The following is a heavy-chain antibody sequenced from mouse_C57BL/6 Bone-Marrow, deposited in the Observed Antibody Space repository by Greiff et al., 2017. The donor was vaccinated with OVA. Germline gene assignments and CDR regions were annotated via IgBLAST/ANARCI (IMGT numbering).Heavy chain of an antibody. V-gene: IGHV5-17*01. CDR1: GFTFSDYG. D-gene: IGHD2-4*01. J-gene: IGHJ3*01. Sequence: EVMLVESGGGLVKPGGSLKLSCAASGFTFSDYGMHWVRQAPEKGLEWVAYISSGSSTIYYADTVKGRFTISRDNAKNTLFLQMTSLRSEDTAMYYCARGLDYDYDWFAYWGQGTLVTVSA. CDR3: ARGLDYDYDWFAY. CDR2: ISSGSSTI.